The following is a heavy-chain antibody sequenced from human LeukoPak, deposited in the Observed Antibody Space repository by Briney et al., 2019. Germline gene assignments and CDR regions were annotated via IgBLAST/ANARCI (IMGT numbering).Heavy chain of an antibody. J-gene: IGHJ3*01. CDR3: AKDRSCSGSSCNVGS. Sequence: GGSLRLSCAASGFTFSSFAMSWVRQAPGKGLEWVSAVSGSGGSTYYAASVKGRFTISRDNSKNTLFLQMNSLRAEDTAVYYCAKDRSCSGSSCNVGSWGQGTMVTVSS. D-gene: IGHD2-2*01. V-gene: IGHV3-23*01. CDR2: VSGSGGST. CDR1: GFTFSSFA.